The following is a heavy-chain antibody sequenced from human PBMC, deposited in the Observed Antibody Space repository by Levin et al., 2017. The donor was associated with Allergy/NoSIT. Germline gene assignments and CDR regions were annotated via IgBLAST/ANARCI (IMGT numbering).Heavy chain of an antibody. CDR2: ISNDGSDK. CDR1: GFTLSHFG. CDR3: ARAATPRGEYGGFDYDAFDI. V-gene: IGHV3-33*01. D-gene: IGHD5-12*01. J-gene: IGHJ3*02. Sequence: GGSLRLSCAASGFTLSHFGMHWVRQAPGKGLEWLASISNDGSDKYYAESVKGRFTISGDTSKNTVSLHMDSLRGEDTAVYYCARAATPRGEYGGFDYDAFDIWGQGTMVTVS.